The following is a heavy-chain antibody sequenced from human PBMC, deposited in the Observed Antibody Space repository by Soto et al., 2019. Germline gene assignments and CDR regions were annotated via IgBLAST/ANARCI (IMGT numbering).Heavy chain of an antibody. V-gene: IGHV1-2*02. CDR2: INPNSGVT. D-gene: IGHD6-25*01. Sequence: ASVKVSCKSSGYTFTDYFLHWVLQAPGQGLEWMGWINPNSGVTGYSQEFPDRVTLTRDTSFNTAYMELSRLTSDDTAVYYCARLLHTSSSENFDYWGQGTLVTVSS. J-gene: IGHJ4*02. CDR3: ARLLHTSSSENFDY. CDR1: GYTFTDYF.